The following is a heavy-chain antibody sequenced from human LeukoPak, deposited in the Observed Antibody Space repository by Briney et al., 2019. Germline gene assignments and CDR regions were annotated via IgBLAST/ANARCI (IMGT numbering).Heavy chain of an antibody. CDR3: AVLMHDYSDYNPDY. V-gene: IGHV4-38-2*02. Sequence: SETLSLTCTVSGYSISSGYYWGWIRQPPGKGLEWIGSIYHSGSTYYNPSLKSRVTISVDTSKNQFSLKLSSVTAADTAVYYCAVLMHDYSDYNPDYWGQGTLVTVSS. CDR1: GYSISSGYY. J-gene: IGHJ4*02. D-gene: IGHD4-11*01. CDR2: IYHSGST.